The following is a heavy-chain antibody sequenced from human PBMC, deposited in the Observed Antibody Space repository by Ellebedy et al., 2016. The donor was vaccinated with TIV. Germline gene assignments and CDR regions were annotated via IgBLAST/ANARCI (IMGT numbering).Heavy chain of an antibody. CDR3: AKIDPWQPIDD. J-gene: IGHJ4*02. V-gene: IGHV4-39*02. CDR2: VYYSGSP. CDR1: GGSLSTTRYY. D-gene: IGHD2-21*01. Sequence: MPSETLSLTCNVSGGSLSTTRYYWAWLRQPPGQGLEWIGSVYYSGSPYYNPSFKRRVTLSAGTSKNHFSLSLRTVTAADTAVYYCAKIDPWQPIDDWGQGILVTVSS.